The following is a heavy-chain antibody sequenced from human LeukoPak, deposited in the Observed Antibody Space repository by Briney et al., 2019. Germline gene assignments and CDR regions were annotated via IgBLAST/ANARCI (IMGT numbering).Heavy chain of an antibody. CDR2: ISSSSSYI. D-gene: IGHD6-25*01. CDR1: GFSFSSYS. V-gene: IGHV3-21*01. J-gene: IGHJ6*03. Sequence: GGSLRLSCAAYGFSFSSYSMNWVRQAPGKGLEWVSSISSSSSYIYYADSVKGRFTISRDNAKNSLYLQMNSLRAEDTAVYYCARRAAPVYYYYMDVWGKGTTVTVSS. CDR3: ARRAAPVYYYYMDV.